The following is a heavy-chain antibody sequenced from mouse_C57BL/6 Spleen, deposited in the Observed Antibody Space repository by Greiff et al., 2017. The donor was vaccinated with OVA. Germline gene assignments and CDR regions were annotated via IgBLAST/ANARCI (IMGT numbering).Heavy chain of an antibody. Sequence: EVQRVESGPELVKPGASVKISCKASGYSFTGYYMNWVKQSPEKSLEWIGEINPSTGGTTYNQKFKAKATLTVDKSSSTAYMQLKSLTSEDSAVYYCARWDPTETGFAYWGKGTLVTVSA. D-gene: IGHD4-1*02. CDR2: INPSTGGT. CDR1: GYSFTGYY. V-gene: IGHV1-42*01. CDR3: ARWDPTETGFAY. J-gene: IGHJ3*01.